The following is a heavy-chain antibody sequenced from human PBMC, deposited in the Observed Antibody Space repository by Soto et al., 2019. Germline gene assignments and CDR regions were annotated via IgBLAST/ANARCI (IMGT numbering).Heavy chain of an antibody. CDR2: ISAHNGNT. CDR1: GYTFTSYG. J-gene: IGHJ4*02. V-gene: IGHV1-18*01. CDR3: ARGRYGDY. D-gene: IGHD1-1*01. Sequence: QVHLVKSGAEVKKPGASVKVSCKASGYTFTSYGITWVRQAPGQGLEWMGWISAHNGNTDYAQKLQGRVIVTRDTSTSTAYMELRSLRFDDTAVYYCARGRYGDYWGQGALVTVSS.